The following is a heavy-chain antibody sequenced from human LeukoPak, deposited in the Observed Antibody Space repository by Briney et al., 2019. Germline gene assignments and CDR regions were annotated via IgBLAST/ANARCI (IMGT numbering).Heavy chain of an antibody. CDR3: ARDRDAVFDY. Sequence: GGSLRLSCAASGFTFSSYGMHWVRQAPGKGLEWVAVIWYDGSNTYYADSVKGRFTISRDNSKNTLYLQMNSLRAEDTAVHYCARDRDAVFDYWGQGTLVTVSS. V-gene: IGHV3-33*01. J-gene: IGHJ4*02. D-gene: IGHD2-21*01. CDR2: IWYDGSNT. CDR1: GFTFSSYG.